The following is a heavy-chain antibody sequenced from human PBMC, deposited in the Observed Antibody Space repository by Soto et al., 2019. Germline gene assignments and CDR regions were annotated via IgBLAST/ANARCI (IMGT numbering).Heavy chain of an antibody. CDR3: AKPLFYTDRWYFDY. V-gene: IGHV3-30*18. Sequence: QVQLVESGGGVVQPGRSLRLSCGASGFIFNTYSMHWVRQAPGKGLEWVTAISSDESGRYYGDSVKGRFTVSRDNSKNTLYLQMNSLRPEDTAVYYCAKPLFYTDRWYFDYWGQGAPVIVSS. J-gene: IGHJ4*02. CDR1: GFIFNTYS. D-gene: IGHD3-16*01. CDR2: ISSDESGR.